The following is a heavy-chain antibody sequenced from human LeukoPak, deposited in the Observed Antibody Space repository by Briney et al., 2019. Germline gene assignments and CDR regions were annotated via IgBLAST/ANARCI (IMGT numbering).Heavy chain of an antibody. CDR2: IYYSGST. V-gene: IGHV4-59*01. CDR3: ARATRYFDWLLPDLFDY. D-gene: IGHD3-9*01. CDR1: GGSISSYY. J-gene: IGHJ4*02. Sequence: PSETLSLTRTVSGGSISSYYWSWIRQPPGKGLEWIGYIYYSGSTNYNPSLKSRVTISVDTSKNQFSLKLSSVTAADTAVYYCARATRYFDWLLPDLFDYWGQGTLVTVSS.